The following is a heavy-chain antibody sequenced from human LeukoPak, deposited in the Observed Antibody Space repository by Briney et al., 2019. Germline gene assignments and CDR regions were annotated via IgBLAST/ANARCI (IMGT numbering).Heavy chain of an antibody. V-gene: IGHV4-34*01. CDR3: ARVFAVRYCSSTSCSRGYYYGMDV. CDR1: GGSFSGYY. D-gene: IGHD2-2*01. J-gene: IGHJ6*02. CDR2: INHSGST. Sequence: SETLSLTCAVYGGSFSGYYWSWIRQPPGKGLEWIGEINHSGSTNYNPSLKSRVTISVDTSKNQFSLKLSSVTAADTAVYYCARVFAVRYCSSTSCSRGYYYGMDVWGQGTTVTVSS.